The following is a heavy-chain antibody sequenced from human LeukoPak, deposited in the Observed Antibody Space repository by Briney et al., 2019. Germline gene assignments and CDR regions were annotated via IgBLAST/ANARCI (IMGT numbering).Heavy chain of an antibody. CDR3: AKDREWELPYYFDY. CDR1: GFTFSTYG. V-gene: IGHV3-23*01. Sequence: PGGSLRLSCAASGFTFSTYGMTWVRQAPGKGLEWVSAISGSGGSTYYADSVKGRFTISRDNSKNTLYLQMNSLRAEDTAVYYCAKDREWELPYYFDYWGQGTLVTVSS. CDR2: ISGSGGST. J-gene: IGHJ4*02. D-gene: IGHD1-26*01.